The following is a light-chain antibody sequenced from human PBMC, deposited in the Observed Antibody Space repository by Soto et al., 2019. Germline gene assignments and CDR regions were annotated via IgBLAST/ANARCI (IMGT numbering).Light chain of an antibody. V-gene: IGLV2-8*01. Sequence: QSALTQPPSASGSPGQSVTISCTGTSSAVGKYDYVSWFQHHPGKAPKLIIYEVSKRPSGVPDRFSGSKSGSTASLTVSGLQTEDEADYDCNSYGAGIKVFGTGTNLTVL. CDR3: NSYGAGIKV. J-gene: IGLJ1*01. CDR2: EVS. CDR1: SSAVGKYDY.